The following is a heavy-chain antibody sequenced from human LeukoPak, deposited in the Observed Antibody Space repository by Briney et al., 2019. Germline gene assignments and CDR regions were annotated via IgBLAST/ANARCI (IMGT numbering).Heavy chain of an antibody. Sequence: GGSLRLSCAASEVTVTSNYMSWVRQAPGKGLQWVSVIYPGGDIYYADSVKGRFIISRDNSKNTLSLQMNSLTADDTAVYYCVRGPRYYDDSGFHYGVFDIWGQGTVVTVSS. CDR1: EVTVTSNY. CDR2: IYPGGDI. J-gene: IGHJ3*02. D-gene: IGHD3-22*01. V-gene: IGHV3-53*01. CDR3: VRGPRYYDDSGFHYGVFDI.